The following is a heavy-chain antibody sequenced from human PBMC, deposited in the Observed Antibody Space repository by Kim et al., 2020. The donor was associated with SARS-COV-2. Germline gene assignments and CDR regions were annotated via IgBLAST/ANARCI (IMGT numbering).Heavy chain of an antibody. D-gene: IGHD1-7*01. Sequence: DSVKGRFTISRDKAKNSLYLQINSLRAEDTALYYCAKDLYWNYVRPYFDYWGQGTLVTVSS. V-gene: IGHV3-9*01. J-gene: IGHJ4*02. CDR3: AKDLYWNYVRPYFDY.